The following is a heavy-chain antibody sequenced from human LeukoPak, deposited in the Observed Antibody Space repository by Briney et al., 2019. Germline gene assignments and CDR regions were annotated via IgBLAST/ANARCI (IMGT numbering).Heavy chain of an antibody. V-gene: IGHV3-30*18. J-gene: IGHJ3*02. D-gene: IGHD3-16*01. Sequence: PGGSLRLSCAASGFTFSSYGMHWVRQAPGKGLEWVAVISYDGSNKYYADSVKGRFTISRDNSKNTLYLQMNSLRAEDTAVYYCAKGPFGRSGHDAFDIWGQGTMVTVSS. CDR1: GFTFSSYG. CDR2: ISYDGSNK. CDR3: AKGPFGRSGHDAFDI.